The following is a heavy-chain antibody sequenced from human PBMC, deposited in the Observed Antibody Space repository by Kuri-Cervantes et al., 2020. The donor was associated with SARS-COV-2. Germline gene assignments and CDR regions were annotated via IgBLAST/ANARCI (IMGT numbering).Heavy chain of an antibody. D-gene: IGHD3-10*01. CDR1: GGTFSSYA. CDR2: IIPIFGTA. V-gene: IGHV1-69*13. J-gene: IGHJ6*02. Sequence: SVKVSCKASGGTFSSYAISWVRQAPGQGLEWMGGIIPIFGTANYAQKFQGRVTITADESTSTAYMELSSLRSEDTAVYYCARKSYYYVSGSYYGSRPYYYYYGMDVWGQGTTVTVSS. CDR3: ARKSYYYVSGSYYGSRPYYYYYGMDV.